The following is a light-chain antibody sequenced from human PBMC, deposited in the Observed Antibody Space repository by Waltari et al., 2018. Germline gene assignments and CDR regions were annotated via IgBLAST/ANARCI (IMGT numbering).Light chain of an antibody. CDR3: QQYDNLPYT. V-gene: IGKV1-33*01. CDR1: QNLNTH. Sequence: DIQMTQSPSSLSASVGDRVTITCQASQNLNTHLNWYQQKAGKAPKVLIYDTSNLEIGVPSRFSGSGSGTDFIFTISSLQPEDIAAYYCQQYDNLPYTFGQGTKLEI. J-gene: IGKJ2*01. CDR2: DTS.